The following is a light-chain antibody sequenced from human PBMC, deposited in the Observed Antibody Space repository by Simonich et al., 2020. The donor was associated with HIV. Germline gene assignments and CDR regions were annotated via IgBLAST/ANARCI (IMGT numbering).Light chain of an antibody. CDR3: YSTDSSGNHRV. J-gene: IGLJ3*02. CDR2: EDS. CDR1: ALPKKY. Sequence: SYELTQPPSVSVSPGQTARITCSGDALPKKYAYWYLQKSGQAPGLVIYEDSQRPSGSPERFSCSSPGTMATLTISGAQVEDEADYYCYSTDSSGNHRVFGGGTKLTVL. V-gene: IGLV3-10*01.